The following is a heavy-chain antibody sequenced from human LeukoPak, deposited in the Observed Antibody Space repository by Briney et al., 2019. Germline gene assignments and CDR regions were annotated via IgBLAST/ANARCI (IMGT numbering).Heavy chain of an antibody. CDR2: ITPIFGTA. J-gene: IGHJ4*02. D-gene: IGHD4-17*01. CDR3: ARVGDDYGDYAY. Sequence: ASVKVSCKASGGTFSSYAISWVRQAPGQGLEWMGRITPIFGTANYAQKFQGRVTITTDESTSTAYMELSSLRSEDTAVYYCARVGDDYGDYAYWGQGTLVTVSS. CDR1: GGTFSSYA. V-gene: IGHV1-69*05.